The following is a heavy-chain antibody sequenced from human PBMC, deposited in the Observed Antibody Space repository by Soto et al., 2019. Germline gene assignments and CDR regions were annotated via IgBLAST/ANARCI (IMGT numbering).Heavy chain of an antibody. CDR2: INHSGGT. D-gene: IGHD3-22*01. J-gene: IGHJ4*02. CDR3: ARVRLYDTVPDY. V-gene: IGHV4-34*01. Sequence: GKGLEWIGEINHSGGTNYNPSLKSRVTMSVDTSRNQFSLKLSSVAAADTAVYSCARVRLYDTVPDYRVQGT.